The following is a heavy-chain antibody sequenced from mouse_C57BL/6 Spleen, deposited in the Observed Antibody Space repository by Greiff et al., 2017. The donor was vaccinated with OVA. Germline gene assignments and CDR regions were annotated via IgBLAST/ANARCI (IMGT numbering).Heavy chain of an antibody. CDR1: GFNIKDYY. J-gene: IGHJ2*01. D-gene: IGHD1-2*01. CDR3: ARERALLRPLDY. V-gene: IGHV14-2*01. Sequence: EVQVVESGAELVKPGASVKLSCTASGFNIKDYYMHWVKQRTEQGLEWIGRIDPEDGETKYAPKFQGKATITADTSSNTAYLQLSSLTSEDTAVYYCARERALLRPLDYWGQGTTLTVSS. CDR2: IDPEDGET.